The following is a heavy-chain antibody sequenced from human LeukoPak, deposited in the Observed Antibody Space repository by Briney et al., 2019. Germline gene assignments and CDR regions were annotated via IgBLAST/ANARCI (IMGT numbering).Heavy chain of an antibody. CDR1: GYSISSGYY. Sequence: PSETLSLTCAVSGYSISSGYYWGWIRPPPGKGLEWIGIINHSGSTYYNPSLKRRATISVETSKNQFSLKLSSVTAADTAVYYCARGAGGLQLWPGDYWGQGTLVTVSS. CDR3: ARGAGGLQLWPGDY. D-gene: IGHD5-18*01. J-gene: IGHJ4*02. CDR2: INHSGST. V-gene: IGHV4-38-2*01.